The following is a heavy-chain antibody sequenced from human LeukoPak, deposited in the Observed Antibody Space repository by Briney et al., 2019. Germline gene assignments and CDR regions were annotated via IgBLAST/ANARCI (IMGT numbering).Heavy chain of an antibody. CDR1: GFTFSSYG. V-gene: IGHV3-33*06. J-gene: IGHJ4*02. CDR3: AKASETGTMYYFDY. CDR2: IWYDGSNK. Sequence: GRSLRLSCAASGFTFSSYGMRWVRQAPGKGLEWVAVIWYDGSNKYYADSVKGRFTISRDNSKNTLYLQMNSLRADDTAVYYCAKASETGTMYYFDYWGQGTLVTVSS. D-gene: IGHD1-1*01.